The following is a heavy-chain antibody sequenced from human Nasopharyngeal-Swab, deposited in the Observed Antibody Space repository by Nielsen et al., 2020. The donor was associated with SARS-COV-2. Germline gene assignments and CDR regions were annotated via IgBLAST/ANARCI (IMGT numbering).Heavy chain of an antibody. CDR3: ATRAVAGFFDY. CDR2: ISAYNGNT. Sequence: GKGPCKASGYTFTIYGITWVRQAPGQGLEWVGWISAYNGNTNYAPKLQGRVTMTTDTSTSTAYMELRSLRSDDTAVYYCATRAVAGFFDYWGQGTLVTVSS. D-gene: IGHD6-19*01. CDR1: GYTFTIYG. J-gene: IGHJ4*02. V-gene: IGHV1-18*01.